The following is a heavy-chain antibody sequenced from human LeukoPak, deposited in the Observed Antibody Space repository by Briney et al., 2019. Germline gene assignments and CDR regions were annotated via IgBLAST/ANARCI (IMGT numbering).Heavy chain of an antibody. Sequence: GGSLRLSCEASGFTFSTYYLSWIRQAPGKGLEWISYISGSSSHINYADSVKGRIAISRDNAKKSVYLQMDSLRFEDTAMDYCARDQIGSWWGQGTLVIVSS. D-gene: IGHD6-13*01. V-gene: IGHV3-11*06. J-gene: IGHJ4*02. CDR2: ISGSSSHI. CDR1: GFTFSTYY. CDR3: ARDQIGSW.